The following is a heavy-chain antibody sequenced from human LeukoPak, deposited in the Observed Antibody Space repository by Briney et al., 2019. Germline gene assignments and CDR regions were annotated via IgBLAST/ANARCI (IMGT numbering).Heavy chain of an antibody. D-gene: IGHD2-15*01. J-gene: IGHJ1*01. V-gene: IGHV4-39*01. Sequence: SENLSLTCIVSGGSISSGGYYWSWIRQPPGKGLERTGSIYYSGSIYYNPSLKSRITISVDTSKNQFSLKLSSVTAADTAVYYCARRGYSLREYFQHWGQGTLVTVSS. CDR1: GGSISSGGYY. CDR2: IYYSGSI. CDR3: ARRGYSLREYFQH.